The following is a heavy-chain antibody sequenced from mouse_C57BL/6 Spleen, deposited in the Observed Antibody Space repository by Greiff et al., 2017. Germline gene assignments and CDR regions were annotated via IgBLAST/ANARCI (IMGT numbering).Heavy chain of an antibody. Sequence: QVQLKQPGAELVRPGSSVKLSCKASGYTFTSYWMHWVKQRPIQGLEWIGNIDPSDSETHYNQKFKDKATLTVDKSSSTAYMQLSSLTSEDSAVYYCARDSTYDYFDDWGTGTTGTVSS. CDR3: ARDSTYDYFDD. V-gene: IGHV1-52*01. CDR1: GYTFTSYW. J-gene: IGHJ1*03. CDR2: IDPSDSET. D-gene: IGHD5-1*01.